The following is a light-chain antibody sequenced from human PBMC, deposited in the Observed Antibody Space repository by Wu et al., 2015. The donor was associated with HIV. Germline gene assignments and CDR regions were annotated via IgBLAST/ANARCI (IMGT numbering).Light chain of an antibody. CDR3: QQRSNWPLT. CDR1: ETITNP. CDR2: DAA. Sequence: ETVLSQSPATLSLSPGETAALSCRASETITNPLAWYQQKPGQAPRLLIYDAANRATGIPARFSGSGSGTDFTLTITNVEPEDFAVYYCQQRSNWPLTFGQGTRLEI. V-gene: IGKV3-11*01. J-gene: IGKJ5*01.